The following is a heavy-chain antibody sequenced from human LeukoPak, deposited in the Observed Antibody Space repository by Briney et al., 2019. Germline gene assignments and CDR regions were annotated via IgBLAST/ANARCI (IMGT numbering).Heavy chain of an antibody. CDR3: AREKIRYYDGSGRGWFDP. CDR2: VYTSGST. Sequence: PSETLSLTCTVSGGSISSDNYSWSWIRQPAGKGLEWIGRVYTSGSTNYNPSPKSRVTISVDTSKKQFSLKLSSVTAADTAVYYCAREKIRYYDGSGRGWFDPWGQGTLVTVSS. J-gene: IGHJ5*02. CDR1: GGSISSDNYS. D-gene: IGHD3-22*01. V-gene: IGHV4-61*02.